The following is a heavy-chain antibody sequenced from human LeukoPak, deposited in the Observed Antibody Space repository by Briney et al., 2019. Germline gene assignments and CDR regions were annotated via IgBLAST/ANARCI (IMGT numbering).Heavy chain of an antibody. CDR1: GYIFTGYY. Sequence: GASVKVSCKASGYIFTGYYMHWVRQAPGQGLEWMGWISPNSGGTNYAQKFQGRVTMTRDTSISTAYMELSRLRSDDTAVYYCARDRYYYGSGSYWGFDYWGQGTLVTVSS. D-gene: IGHD3-10*01. CDR3: ARDRYYYGSGSYWGFDY. J-gene: IGHJ4*02. V-gene: IGHV1-2*02. CDR2: ISPNSGGT.